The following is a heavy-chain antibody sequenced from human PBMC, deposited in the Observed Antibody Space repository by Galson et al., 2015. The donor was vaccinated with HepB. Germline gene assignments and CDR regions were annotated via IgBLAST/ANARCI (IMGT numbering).Heavy chain of an antibody. J-gene: IGHJ4*02. V-gene: IGHV3-30*04. CDR2: ISYDGGNQ. CDR1: GFTFSRNA. D-gene: IGHD2-2*02. Sequence: SLRLSCAASGFTFSRNAMHWVRQAPGKGLEWVAVISYDGGNQNYADSVKGRFIISRDNAKNTLYLQMNSLRPEDTAVYYCARADCNSISCYTVDFWGQGTLVTVSS. CDR3: ARADCNSISCYTVDF.